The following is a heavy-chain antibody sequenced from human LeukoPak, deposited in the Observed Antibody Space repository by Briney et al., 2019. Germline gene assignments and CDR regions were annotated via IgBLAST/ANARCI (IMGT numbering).Heavy chain of an antibody. J-gene: IGHJ4*02. V-gene: IGHV4-34*01. CDR3: ARDQGAGFGY. Sequence: SETLSLTCAVYGGSFSGYYWSWIRQPPGKWLEWIGEINHSGSTNYNPSLKSRVTISVDTSKNQFSLKLSSVTAADTAVYYCARDQGAGFGYWGQGTLVTVSS. CDR1: GGSFSGYY. D-gene: IGHD6-19*01. CDR2: INHSGST.